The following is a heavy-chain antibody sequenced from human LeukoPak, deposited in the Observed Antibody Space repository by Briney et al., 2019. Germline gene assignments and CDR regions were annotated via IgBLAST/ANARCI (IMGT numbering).Heavy chain of an antibody. CDR3: ARVPSPPSPYSSGWYFDY. J-gene: IGHJ4*02. CDR2: IYTSGST. CDR1: GGSISSYY. Sequence: SETLPLTCTVSGGSISSYYWSWIRQPAGKGLEWIGRIYTSGSTNYNPSLKSRVTMSVDTSKNQFSLKLSSVTAADTAVYYCARVPSPPSPYSSGWYFDYWGQGTLVTVSS. V-gene: IGHV4-4*07. D-gene: IGHD6-19*01.